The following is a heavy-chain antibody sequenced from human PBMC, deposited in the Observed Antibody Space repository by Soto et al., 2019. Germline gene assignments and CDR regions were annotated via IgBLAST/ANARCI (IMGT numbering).Heavy chain of an antibody. CDR2: IDPSDSYT. CDR1: GYSFTSYW. V-gene: IGHV5-10-1*01. Sequence: GESLKISSKGSGYSFTSYWISWVRQMPGKGLEWMGRIDPSDSYTNYSPSFQGHVTISADKSISTAYLQWSSLKASDTAMYYCARLMYDRWGVVTTYFDYWGQGTLVTVSS. J-gene: IGHJ4*02. CDR3: ARLMYDRWGVVTTYFDY. D-gene: IGHD5-12*01.